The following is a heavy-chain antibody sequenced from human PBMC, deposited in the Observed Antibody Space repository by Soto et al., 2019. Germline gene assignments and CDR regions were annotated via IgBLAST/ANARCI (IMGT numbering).Heavy chain of an antibody. D-gene: IGHD1-7*01. CDR3: ARDKEGYNWNYGYAFDI. CDR2: IYYSGST. J-gene: IGHJ3*02. Sequence: SETLSLTCTVSGGSVSSGSYSWSWIRQPPGKGLEWIGYIYYSGSTNYNPSLKSRVTISVDTSKNQFSLKLSSVTAADTAVYYCARDKEGYNWNYGYAFDIWGQGTIVTVS. CDR1: GGSVSSGSYS. V-gene: IGHV4-61*01.